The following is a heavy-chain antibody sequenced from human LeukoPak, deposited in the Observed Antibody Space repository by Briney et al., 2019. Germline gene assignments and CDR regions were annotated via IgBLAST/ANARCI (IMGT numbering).Heavy chain of an antibody. CDR3: ARHSHVDV. D-gene: IGHD2-21*01. CDR1: GYTFTRYS. CDR2: INPSGGST. J-gene: IGHJ6*04. Sequence: ASVKVSCKPSGYTFTRYSVHWVRQAPGQGLEWMGIINPSGGSTSYAQKFQGRVTMTRDTSTSTVYMELSSLRSDDTAVYYCARHSHVDVWGKGTTVTVSS. V-gene: IGHV1-46*01.